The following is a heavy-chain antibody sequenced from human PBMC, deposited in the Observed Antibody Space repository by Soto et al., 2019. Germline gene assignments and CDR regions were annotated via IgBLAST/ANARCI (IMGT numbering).Heavy chain of an antibody. J-gene: IGHJ4*02. CDR3: ANNPAYDSSGGAFDY. V-gene: IGHV3-23*01. Sequence: GESLKISCAASGFTFSSYAMSWVRQAPGKGLEWVSAISGSGGSTYYADSVKGRFTISRDNSKNTLYLQMNSLRAEDTAVYYCANNPAYDSSGGAFDYWGQGTLVTVSS. CDR1: GFTFSSYA. CDR2: ISGSGGST. D-gene: IGHD3-22*01.